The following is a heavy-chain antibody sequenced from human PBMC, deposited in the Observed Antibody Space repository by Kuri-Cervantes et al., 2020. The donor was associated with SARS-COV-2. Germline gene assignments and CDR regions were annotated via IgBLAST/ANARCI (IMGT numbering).Heavy chain of an antibody. CDR3: ARGYYGLDY. Sequence: ASVKVSCKASGYTFTGRYIYWVRQAPGQGLEWMGWINTNSGDTKYTQKFQGRVTMARDTSITTAYMELIGLRSDDTAVYYCARGYYGLDYWGQGSLVTVSS. J-gene: IGHJ4*02. V-gene: IGHV1-2*02. CDR2: INTNSGDT. CDR1: GYTFTGRY. D-gene: IGHD3-3*01.